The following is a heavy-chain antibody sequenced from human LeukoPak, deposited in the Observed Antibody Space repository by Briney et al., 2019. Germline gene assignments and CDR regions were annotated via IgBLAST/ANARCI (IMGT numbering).Heavy chain of an antibody. CDR2: INPDSGDT. CDR1: GYTFTDYY. Sequence: GASVKVSCKASGYTFTDYYMNWVRLAPGQGLHWMGWINPDSGDTIYAQEFQGRVTMTRDTSISTVYMELSSLKSDDTAVYYCSRARNYYDSSGYYHERDYWGQGTLVTVSS. J-gene: IGHJ4*02. D-gene: IGHD3-22*01. CDR3: SRARNYYDSSGYYHERDY. V-gene: IGHV1-2*02.